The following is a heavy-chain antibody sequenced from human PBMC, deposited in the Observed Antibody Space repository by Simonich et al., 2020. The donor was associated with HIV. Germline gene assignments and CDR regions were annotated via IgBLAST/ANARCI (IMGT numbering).Heavy chain of an antibody. J-gene: IGHJ4*02. Sequence: EVQLVESGGGLVQPGGSLRLSCAASGFTFSRYWMTWVRQAPGKGLEGVTKINQDGSGKYYVDSVKGRFTISRDNAKNLLYLQMNNLRAEDTAVYYCARGWDGSSSSLDDYWGQGTLVTVSS. CDR2: INQDGSGK. V-gene: IGHV3-7*01. CDR3: ARGWDGSSSSLDDY. CDR1: GFTFSRYW. D-gene: IGHD6-6*01.